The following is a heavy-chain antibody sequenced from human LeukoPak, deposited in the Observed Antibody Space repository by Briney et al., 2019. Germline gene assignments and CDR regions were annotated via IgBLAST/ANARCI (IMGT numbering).Heavy chain of an antibody. CDR2: INHSGST. D-gene: IGHD5-18*01. Sequence: SETLSLTCAVYGGSFSGYYWSWIRQPPGKGLEWIGEINHSGSTNYNPSLKSRVTISVDTSKNQFSLKLSSVTAADTAVYYCASGYSYGYSDWGQGTLVTVSS. CDR1: GGSFSGYY. J-gene: IGHJ4*02. CDR3: ASGYSYGYSD. V-gene: IGHV4-34*01.